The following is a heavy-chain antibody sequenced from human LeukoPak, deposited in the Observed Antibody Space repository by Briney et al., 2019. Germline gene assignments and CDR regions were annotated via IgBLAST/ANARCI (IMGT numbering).Heavy chain of an antibody. V-gene: IGHV3-7*01. D-gene: IGHD1-26*01. J-gene: IGHJ3*02. CDR1: GFTFSTYW. CDR3: ARDFRGTYFEADAFDI. CDR2: IKQDGSEK. Sequence: GSLRLSCAASGFTFSTYWMSWVRQAPGKGLEWVANIKQDGSEKYYVDSVKGRFTISRDNAENSLYLQMNSLRAEDTAVYYCARDFRGTYFEADAFDIWGQGTMVTVSS.